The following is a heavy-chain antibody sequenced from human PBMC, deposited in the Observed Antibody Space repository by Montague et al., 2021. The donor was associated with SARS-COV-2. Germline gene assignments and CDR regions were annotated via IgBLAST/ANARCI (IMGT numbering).Heavy chain of an antibody. J-gene: IGHJ4*02. V-gene: IGHV3-23*01. CDR1: EFSFSTHA. Sequence: SLRPSCAVSEFSFSTHAMSWVRQAPGKGLEWVSGISISGDKTYYADSVKGRFTISRDNSKNTVFLQMNSLRADDTATYYCANEEVPNDYWGRGTLVTVSS. CDR3: ANEEVPNDY. CDR2: ISISGDKT.